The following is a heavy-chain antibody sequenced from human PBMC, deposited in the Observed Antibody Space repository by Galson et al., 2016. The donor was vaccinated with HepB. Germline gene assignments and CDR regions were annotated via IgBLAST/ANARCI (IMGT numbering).Heavy chain of an antibody. V-gene: IGHV4-4*02. J-gene: IGHJ4*02. D-gene: IGHD2-21*01. CDR1: GGSISDSSW. CDR2: IYPDGRT. Sequence: SETLSLTCAVAGGSISDSSWWSWVRQTPGKGLEWIGEIYPDGRTNYKPSLKSRVTISLDKSENQFSLKMTFVTAAATAADYCARQDLWSVEYWGQGILVTVSS. CDR3: ARQDLWSVEY.